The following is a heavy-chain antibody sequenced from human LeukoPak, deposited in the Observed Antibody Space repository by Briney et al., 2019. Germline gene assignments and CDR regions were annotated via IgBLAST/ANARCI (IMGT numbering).Heavy chain of an antibody. J-gene: IGHJ1*01. CDR1: GYTFTSYG. V-gene: IGHV1-18*01. Sequence: ASVKVSCKASGYTFTSYGISWVRQAPGQGLEWMGWISAYNGNTNYAQKLQGRVTMTRDMSTSTVYMELSSLRSEDTAVYYCAKDDAWGRYKHWGQGTLVTVSS. D-gene: IGHD3-16*01. CDR2: ISAYNGNT. CDR3: AKDDAWGRYKH.